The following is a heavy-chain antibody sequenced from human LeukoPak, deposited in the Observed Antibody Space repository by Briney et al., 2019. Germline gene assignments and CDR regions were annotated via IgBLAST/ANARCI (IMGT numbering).Heavy chain of an antibody. D-gene: IGHD2-2*02. J-gene: IGHJ4*02. V-gene: IGHV3-7*01. CDR1: GFTFSSYW. Sequence: GGSLRLSCAASGFTFSSYWMSWVRQAPGKGLEWVANIKQDGSEKYYVDSVKGRFTISRDNAKNSLYLQMNSLRAEDTAVYYCAKISQDCSSTSCYRRDYYFDYWGQGTLVTVSS. CDR3: AKISQDCSSTSCYRRDYYFDY. CDR2: IKQDGSEK.